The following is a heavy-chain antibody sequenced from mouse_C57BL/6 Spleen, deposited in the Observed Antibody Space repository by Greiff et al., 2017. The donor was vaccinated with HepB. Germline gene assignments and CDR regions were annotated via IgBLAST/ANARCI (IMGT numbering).Heavy chain of an antibody. CDR1: GYTFTSYW. CDR2: IHPSDSDT. Sequence: QVQLQQPGAELVKPGASVKVSCKASGYTFTSYWMHWVKQRPGQGLEWIGRIHPSDSDTNYNQKFKGKATLTVDKSSSTAYMQLSSLTSEDSAFYYCAIASTVVAYYYAMDYWGQGTSVTVSS. J-gene: IGHJ4*01. CDR3: AIASTVVAYYYAMDY. D-gene: IGHD1-1*01. V-gene: IGHV1-74*01.